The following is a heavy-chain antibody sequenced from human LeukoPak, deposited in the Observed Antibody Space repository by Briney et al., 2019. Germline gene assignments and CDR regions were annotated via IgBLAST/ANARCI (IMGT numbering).Heavy chain of an antibody. D-gene: IGHD6-13*01. V-gene: IGHV4-39*07. Sequence: SETLSLTCTVSGGSISSSSYNWGWIRQPPGRGLEWIGSIYYSGSTYYNPSLKSRVTISVDTSKNQFSLKLRSVTAADTAVYYCAREGWAAAGSYYFDYWGQGTLVTVSS. CDR1: GGSISSSSYN. J-gene: IGHJ4*02. CDR2: IYYSGST. CDR3: AREGWAAAGSYYFDY.